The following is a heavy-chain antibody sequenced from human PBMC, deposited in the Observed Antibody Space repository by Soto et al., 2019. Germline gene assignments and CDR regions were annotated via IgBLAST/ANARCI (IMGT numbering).Heavy chain of an antibody. J-gene: IGHJ4*02. CDR2: IYPGDSDI. CDR1: GYSFTSYW. Sequence: RGESLKISCKGSGYSFTSYWIAWVRQVPGKGLELMGVIYPGDSDIRYSPSFQGQVTISADKSISTAYLQWSSLKASDSAMYFCARHYYYDSSYYNPTHTQLPLDYWGQGTLVTVSS. D-gene: IGHD3-22*01. CDR3: ARHYYYDSSYYNPTHTQLPLDY. V-gene: IGHV5-51*01.